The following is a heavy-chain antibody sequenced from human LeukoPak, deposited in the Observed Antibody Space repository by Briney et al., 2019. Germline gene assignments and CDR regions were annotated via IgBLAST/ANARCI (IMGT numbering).Heavy chain of an antibody. D-gene: IGHD3-10*01. CDR3: AKDRGSGGWPNYYYYGMDV. CDR2: IRYDGSYK. J-gene: IGHJ6*02. CDR1: GFTFSSYS. Sequence: GGSLRLSCAASGFTFSSYSMNWVRQAPGKGLEWVAFIRYDGSYKYYADSVRGRFTISRDNSKNTLYLQMNSLRAEDTAVYYCAKDRGSGGWPNYYYYGMDVWGQGTTVTVSS. V-gene: IGHV3-30*02.